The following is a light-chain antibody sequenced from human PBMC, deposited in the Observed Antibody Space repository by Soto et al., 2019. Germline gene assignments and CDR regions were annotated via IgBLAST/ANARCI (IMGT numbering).Light chain of an antibody. CDR1: QSISSW. J-gene: IGKJ4*01. V-gene: IGKV1-5*01. CDR2: DAS. Sequence: DIQMTQSPSTLSASVGDRVAITCRASQSISSWLVWCQQKPGNAPKLLIYDASTLESAVPSRCSGSGSGTEFIITISSLQATDVATDYCQQCASYPLTFGGGTTLEI. CDR3: QQCASYPLT.